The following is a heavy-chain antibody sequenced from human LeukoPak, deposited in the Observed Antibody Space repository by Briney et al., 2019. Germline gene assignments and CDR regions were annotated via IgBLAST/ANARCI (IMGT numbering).Heavy chain of an antibody. CDR2: INHSGST. V-gene: IGHV4-34*01. J-gene: IGHJ3*02. D-gene: IGHD2-21*02. CDR1: GGSFSGYY. CDR3: ARDLGDLAYCGGDCFPI. Sequence: KPSETLSLTCAVYGGSFSGYYWSWIRQPPGKGLEWIGEINHSGSTNYNPSLKSRVTISVDTSKNQFSLKLSSVTAADTAVYYCARDLGDLAYCGGDCFPIWGQGTMVTVSS.